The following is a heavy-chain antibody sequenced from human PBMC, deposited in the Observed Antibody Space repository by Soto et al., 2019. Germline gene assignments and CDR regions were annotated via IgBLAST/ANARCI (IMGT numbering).Heavy chain of an antibody. Sequence: TLSLTCTVSGGSIISGGYCWSGMRQRPGRGLEWIGYIYYSGSTYYNPSLKSRVTISVDTSKNQFSLKLSSVTAADTAVYYCAREVGDYVNYYYYGMDVWGQGTTVTVSS. CDR1: GGSIISGGYC. CDR2: IYYSGST. D-gene: IGHD4-17*01. CDR3: AREVGDYVNYYYYGMDV. V-gene: IGHV4-31*03. J-gene: IGHJ6*02.